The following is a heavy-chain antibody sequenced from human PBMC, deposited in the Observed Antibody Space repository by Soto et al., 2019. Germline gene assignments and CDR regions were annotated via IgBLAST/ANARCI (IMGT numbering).Heavy chain of an antibody. CDR1: GLTFRSYN. Sequence: EVQLVDSGGGLVKPGGSMELSCEASGLTFRSYNMNWVRQAQGKGLQRVSYISSSSSYISYADSVKGRFTISRDNAKNSLYLQMNSLRAEDTAVYYCARDCSGGSCSSGGPHIDYWGQGTLVTVSS. J-gene: IGHJ4*02. CDR2: ISSSSSYI. V-gene: IGHV3-21*01. D-gene: IGHD2-15*01. CDR3: ARDCSGGSCSSGGPHIDY.